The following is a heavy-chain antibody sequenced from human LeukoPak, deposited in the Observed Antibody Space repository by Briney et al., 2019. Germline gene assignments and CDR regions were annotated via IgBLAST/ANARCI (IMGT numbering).Heavy chain of an antibody. CDR3: ARWDRATAATFDY. CDR1: GSSFASEW. CDR2: ISAYNGKT. V-gene: IGHV1-18*01. J-gene: IGHJ4*02. D-gene: IGHD6-13*01. Sequence: SFEGAFGGSGSSFASEWISGVGQSPEQELEWVGWISAYNGKTNYAQKFQGRVTMTTDTSPTTAYMELKSLSSDDTAVYYCARWDRATAATFDYWGQGSLVPVSS.